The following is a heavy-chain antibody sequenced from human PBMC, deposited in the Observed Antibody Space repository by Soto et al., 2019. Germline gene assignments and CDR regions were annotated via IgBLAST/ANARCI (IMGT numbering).Heavy chain of an antibody. CDR2: IIPILGIA. J-gene: IGHJ5*02. CDR3: AIDLVGLGTGWFDP. Sequence: ASVKVSFKASGGSFSSYTISWVRQAPEQGLEWMGRIIPILGIANYAQKFQGRVTITSDTSASTAYMELSSLRSEDTAVYYCAIDLVGLGTGWFDPWGQGTLVTVSS. D-gene: IGHD2-2*01. CDR1: GGSFSSYT. V-gene: IGHV1-69*04.